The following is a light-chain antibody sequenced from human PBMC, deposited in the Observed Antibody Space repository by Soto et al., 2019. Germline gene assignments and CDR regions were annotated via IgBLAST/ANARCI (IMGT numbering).Light chain of an antibody. Sequence: IQFTQSPSSLSASVGDRVTITCQASQDISNYLNWYQQKPGKAPKLLIYDASNLETGVPSRFSGSGSGTDFTFTISSLQSEDIATYYCQKYNSAPLTFGGGTKVDIK. CDR1: QDISNY. CDR3: QKYNSAPLT. V-gene: IGKV1-33*01. J-gene: IGKJ4*01. CDR2: DAS.